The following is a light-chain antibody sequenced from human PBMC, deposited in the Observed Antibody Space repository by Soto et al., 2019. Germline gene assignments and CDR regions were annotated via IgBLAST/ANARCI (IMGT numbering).Light chain of an antibody. CDR3: TSYTTSSPYLV. V-gene: IGLV2-14*03. J-gene: IGLJ3*02. CDR1: SSDVGGYNY. Sequence: QSALTQPASVSGSPGQSITISCTGTSSDVGGYNYVYWYQHHPGKAPKLMIYDVTNRHSGFSNRFSGSKSGNTASLTISGLQAEDEADYYCTSYTTSSPYLVFGGGTKLTVL. CDR2: DVT.